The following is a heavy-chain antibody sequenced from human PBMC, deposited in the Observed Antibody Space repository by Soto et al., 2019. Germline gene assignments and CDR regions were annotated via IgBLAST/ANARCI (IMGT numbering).Heavy chain of an antibody. D-gene: IGHD6-19*01. CDR1: GGSISSYY. V-gene: IGHV4-59*01. Sequence: QVQLQESGPGLVKPSETLSLTCTVSGGSISSYYWSWIRQPPGKGLEWIGYIYYSGSTNYNPSLKSRFTIAVDTSKNQFSLKLSSVTAADTAVYYCARDLGMAGDYWGQGTLVTVSS. J-gene: IGHJ4*02. CDR2: IYYSGST. CDR3: ARDLGMAGDY.